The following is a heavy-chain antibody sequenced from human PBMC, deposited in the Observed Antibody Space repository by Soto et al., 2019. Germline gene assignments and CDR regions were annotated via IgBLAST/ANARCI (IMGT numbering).Heavy chain of an antibody. CDR3: ARAGRGYCSGGSCYSGLHGMDV. CDR2: INYSGST. J-gene: IGHJ6*02. D-gene: IGHD2-15*01. V-gene: IGHV4-4*02. Sequence: QVQLQESGPGLVKPSGTLSLTCAVSGGSISSSNWWSWVRQPPGKGLEWIGEINYSGSTNYNPSLESRVTISVDKSKYQFSLKLSSVTAADTAVYYCARAGRGYCSGGSCYSGLHGMDVWGQGTTVTVSS. CDR1: GGSISSSNW.